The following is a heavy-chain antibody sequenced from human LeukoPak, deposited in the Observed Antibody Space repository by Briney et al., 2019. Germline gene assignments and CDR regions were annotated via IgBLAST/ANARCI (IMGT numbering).Heavy chain of an antibody. CDR3: ASAPDDY. Sequence: SVKVSCKASGYTFTSYDINWVRQATGQGLEWMGRIIPIFGTANYAQKFQGRVTITTDESTSTAYMELSSLRSEDTAVYYCASAPDDYWGQGTLVTVSS. J-gene: IGHJ4*02. V-gene: IGHV1-69*05. CDR2: IIPIFGTA. CDR1: GYTFTSYD.